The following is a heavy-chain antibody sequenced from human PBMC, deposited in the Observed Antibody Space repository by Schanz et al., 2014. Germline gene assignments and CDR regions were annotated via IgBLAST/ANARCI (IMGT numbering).Heavy chain of an antibody. CDR1: GFTFSDHY. CDR2: MSYDGSIK. Sequence: VQLLDSGGGLVQPGGSLRLSCAASGFTFSDHYMDWVRQAPGKGLEWVAAMSYDGSIKYYGDSVKGRFTISRDRFQNTLYLRMSSLRAEDTAVYYCARPRFDYGEVDYWGQGTLVTVSS. V-gene: IGHV3-33*08. J-gene: IGHJ4*02. D-gene: IGHD4-17*01. CDR3: ARPRFDYGEVDY.